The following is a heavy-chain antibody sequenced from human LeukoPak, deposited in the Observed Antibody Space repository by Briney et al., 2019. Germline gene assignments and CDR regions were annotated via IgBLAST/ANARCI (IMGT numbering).Heavy chain of an antibody. J-gene: IGHJ6*03. D-gene: IGHD2-2*01. V-gene: IGHV1-8*01. Sequence: ASVKVSCKASGYTFTSYDINWVRQATGQGLEWMGWVNPNSGNTGYAQKFQGRVTMTRNTSISTAYMELSSLRSEDTAVYYCARVRSTSNLYYYYYYMDVWGKGTTVTVSS. CDR2: VNPNSGNT. CDR3: ARVRSTSNLYYYYYYMDV. CDR1: GYTFTSYD.